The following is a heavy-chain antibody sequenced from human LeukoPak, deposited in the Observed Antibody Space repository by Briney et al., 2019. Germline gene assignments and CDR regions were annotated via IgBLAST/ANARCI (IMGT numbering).Heavy chain of an antibody. J-gene: IGHJ4*02. CDR2: INTYNDNT. CDR3: ARQRDDYRKGNYFDY. D-gene: IGHD5-24*01. CDR1: GYTFTRYA. V-gene: IGHV1-18*01. Sequence: ASVKVSCKASGYTFTRYAISWVRQAPGQGLEWMGWINTYNDNTNYAQNLQGRVTITTDTSTSTAYMELRSLRSDDTAVYYCARQRDDYRKGNYFDYWGQGTLVTVSS.